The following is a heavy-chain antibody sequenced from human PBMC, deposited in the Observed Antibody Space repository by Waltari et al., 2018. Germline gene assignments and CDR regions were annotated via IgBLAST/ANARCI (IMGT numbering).Heavy chain of an antibody. CDR2: MKSKTDGGTT. CDR3: TTRGAS. D-gene: IGHD1-26*01. Sequence: EVQLVESGGGLVKPGGSLRLSCAASGFTFNNAWLNWVRQAPGKGLGWVGRMKSKTDGGTTDYAAPVKGRFTISRDESKNTLYLQMNSLKTEDTAVYYCTTRGASWGQGTLVTVSS. CDR1: GFTFNNAW. J-gene: IGHJ5*02. V-gene: IGHV3-15*07.